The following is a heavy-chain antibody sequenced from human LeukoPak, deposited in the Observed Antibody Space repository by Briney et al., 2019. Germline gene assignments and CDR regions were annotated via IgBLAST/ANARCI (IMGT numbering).Heavy chain of an antibody. J-gene: IGHJ4*02. D-gene: IGHD3-9*01. CDR1: GGSISSYY. V-gene: IGHV4-4*07. Sequence: SETLSLTCTVSGGSISSYYWSWIRQPAGKGLEWIGRIYTSGSTNYNPSLKSRVTMSVDTSKNQFSLKLSSVTAADTAVYYCARGGGYDILTGYDAFDYWGQGTLVTVSS. CDR2: IYTSGST. CDR3: ARGGGYDILTGYDAFDY.